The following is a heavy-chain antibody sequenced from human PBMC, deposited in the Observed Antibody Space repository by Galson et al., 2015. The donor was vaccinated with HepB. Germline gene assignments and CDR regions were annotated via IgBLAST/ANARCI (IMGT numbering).Heavy chain of an antibody. J-gene: IGHJ4*02. V-gene: IGHV3-48*02. CDR1: EFTFSSSI. CDR2: ISISSSTI. D-gene: IGHD5-18*01. Sequence: SLRLSCAASEFTFSSSIMNWVRQAPGKGLEWVSYISISSSTIYYADSVKGRFTISRDNAKNSLYLQMNSLRDDDTAVYYCATVRGYSYGYDYWGQGTLVTVSS. CDR3: ATVRGYSYGYDY.